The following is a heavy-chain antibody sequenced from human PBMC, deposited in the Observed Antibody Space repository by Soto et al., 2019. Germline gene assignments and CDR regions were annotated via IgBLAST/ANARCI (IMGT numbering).Heavy chain of an antibody. Sequence: SQTLSLTCAVYGGSFSGYYWSWIRQPPGKGLEWIGEINHSGSTNYNPSLKSRVTISVDTSKNQFSLKLSSVTAADTAVYYCARAVDIVATTALYYYMDVWGKGTTVTVSS. CDR1: GGSFSGYY. CDR2: INHSGST. V-gene: IGHV4-34*01. CDR3: ARAVDIVATTALYYYMDV. D-gene: IGHD5-12*01. J-gene: IGHJ6*03.